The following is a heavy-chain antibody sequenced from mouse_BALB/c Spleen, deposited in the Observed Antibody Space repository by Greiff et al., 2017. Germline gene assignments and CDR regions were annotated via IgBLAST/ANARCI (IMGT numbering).Heavy chain of an antibody. CDR1: GYSITSDYA. Sequence: VQLKESGPGLVKPSQSLSLTCTVTGYSITSDYAWNWIRQFPGNKLEWMGYISYSGSTSYNPSLKSRISITRDTSKNQFFLQLNSVTTEDTATYYCARSGSSSFAYWGQGTLVTVSA. V-gene: IGHV3-2*02. CDR3: ARSGSSSFAY. CDR2: ISYSGST. D-gene: IGHD1-1*01. J-gene: IGHJ3*01.